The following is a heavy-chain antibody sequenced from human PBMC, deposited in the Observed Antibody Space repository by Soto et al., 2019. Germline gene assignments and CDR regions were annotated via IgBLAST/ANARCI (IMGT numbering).Heavy chain of an antibody. Sequence: QVQLVQSGAEVKKPGSSVKVSCKASGGTFSSHAISWVRQAPGQGLEWMGGTIPFFKAANYAQMFQGRVTITADDSTSTAYMGLYSLRSEDTAVYYCARDVPLNYYDGTFSYYAMDVWGQGTTVTVSS. CDR3: ARDVPLNYYDGTFSYYAMDV. CDR2: TIPFFKAA. CDR1: GGTFSSHA. D-gene: IGHD3-16*01. J-gene: IGHJ6*02. V-gene: IGHV1-69*01.